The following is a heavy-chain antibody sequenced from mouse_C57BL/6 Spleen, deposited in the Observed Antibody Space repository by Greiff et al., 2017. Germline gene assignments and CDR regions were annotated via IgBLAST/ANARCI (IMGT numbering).Heavy chain of an antibody. CDR3: ARGLRYFDV. V-gene: IGHV5-17*01. CDR1: GFTFSDYG. Sequence: EVMLVESGGGLVKPGGSLKLSCAASGFTFSDYGMHWVRQAPEKGLEWVAYISSGSSNIYYADTVKGRFTISRDNAKNTLFLQMTSLRSEDTAMYYCARGLRYFDVWGTGTTVTVSS. D-gene: IGHD2-4*01. J-gene: IGHJ1*03. CDR2: ISSGSSNI.